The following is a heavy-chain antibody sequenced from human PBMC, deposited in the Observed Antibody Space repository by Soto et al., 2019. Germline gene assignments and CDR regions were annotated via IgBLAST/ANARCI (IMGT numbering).Heavy chain of an antibody. CDR2: IYYSGST. CDR1: GGSISSGGYY. CDR3: AREKRQYCGGDCYSDWFDP. Sequence: SETLSLTCTVSGGSISSGGYYWSWIRQHPGKGLEWIGYIYYSGSTYYNPSLKSRVTISVDTSKNQFSLKLSSVTAADTAVYYCAREKRQYCGGDCYSDWFDPWGQGTLVTVSS. D-gene: IGHD2-21*02. V-gene: IGHV4-31*03. J-gene: IGHJ5*02.